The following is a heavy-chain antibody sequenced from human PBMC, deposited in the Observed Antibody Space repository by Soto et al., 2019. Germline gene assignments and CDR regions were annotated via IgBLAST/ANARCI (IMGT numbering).Heavy chain of an antibody. CDR2: ISGSGSRT. V-gene: IGHV3-23*01. CDR1: GFPFTKYA. J-gene: IGHJ3*02. Sequence: RRLSCAASGFPFTKYAMSWVRQAPGKGLEWVSAISGSGSRTYYADSVKGRFTTSRDNSKNTVYLQMNSLRAEDTAVYYCAKDKEVGYIPNAFDIWGQGTMVTVSS. D-gene: IGHD5-12*01. CDR3: AKDKEVGYIPNAFDI.